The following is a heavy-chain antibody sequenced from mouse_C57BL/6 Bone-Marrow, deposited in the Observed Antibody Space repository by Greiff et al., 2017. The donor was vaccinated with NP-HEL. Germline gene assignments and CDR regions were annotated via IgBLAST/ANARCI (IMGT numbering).Heavy chain of an antibody. CDR1: GYTFTSYW. J-gene: IGHJ3*01. D-gene: IGHD1-1*01. Sequence: QVQLQQPGAELVMPGASVKLSCKASGYTFTSYWMHWVKQRPGQGLEWIGEIDPSDSYTNYNQKFKGKSTLTVDKSSSTAYMQLSSLTAEDSAVYYCALLRDRAWFAYGGQGTRVTVTA. CDR3: ALLRDRAWFAY. V-gene: IGHV1-69*01. CDR2: IDPSDSYT.